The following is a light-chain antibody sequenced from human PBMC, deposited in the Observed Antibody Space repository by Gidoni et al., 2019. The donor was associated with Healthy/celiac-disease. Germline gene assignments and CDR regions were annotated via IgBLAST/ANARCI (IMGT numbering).Light chain of an antibody. CDR3: QQYNSYSPKFT. Sequence: DIQMTQSPSTLSASVGDRVTITCRASQSISSWLAWYQQKPGKAPKLLIYKASSLESGVPSRFSGSGSGTEFTLTISSLQPDDFATYYCQQYNSYSPKFTFXPXTKVDIK. CDR2: KAS. CDR1: QSISSW. J-gene: IGKJ3*01. V-gene: IGKV1-5*03.